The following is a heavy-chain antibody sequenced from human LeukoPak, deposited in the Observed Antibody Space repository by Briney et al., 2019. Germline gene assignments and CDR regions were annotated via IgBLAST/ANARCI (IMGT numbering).Heavy chain of an antibody. J-gene: IGHJ4*02. Sequence: SVKVSCKASGGTFSSYAISWVRRAPGQGLEWMGRIIPILGIANYAQKFQGRVTITADKSTSTAYMELSSLRSEDTAVYYCARTSGYVLTDYWGQGTLVTVSS. V-gene: IGHV1-69*04. CDR3: ARTSGYVLTDY. CDR2: IIPILGIA. D-gene: IGHD5-12*01. CDR1: GGTFSSYA.